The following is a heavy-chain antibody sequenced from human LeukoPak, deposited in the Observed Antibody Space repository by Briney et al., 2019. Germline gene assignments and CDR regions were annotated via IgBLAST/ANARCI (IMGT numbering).Heavy chain of an antibody. Sequence: SVKVSCKASGGTFSSYAISWVRQAPGQGLEWMGGIIPIFGTANYAQKFQGRVTITADKSTSTAYMELSSLRSEDTAVYYCXXXXXXXXXWYSDYYYYMDVWGKGTTVTVSS. CDR3: XXXXXXXXXWYSDYYYYMDV. CDR1: GGTFSSYA. J-gene: IGHJ6*03. D-gene: IGHD6-13*01. V-gene: IGHV1-69*06. CDR2: IIPIFGTA.